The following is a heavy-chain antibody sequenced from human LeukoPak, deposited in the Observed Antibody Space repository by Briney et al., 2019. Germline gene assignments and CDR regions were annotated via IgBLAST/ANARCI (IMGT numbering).Heavy chain of an antibody. CDR2: IYYSGNT. J-gene: IGHJ6*03. CDR1: GGSISSNSYY. Sequence: SETLSLTCTVSGGSISSNSYYWAWIRQPQGKGLEWIGTIYYSGNTYYNPSLKSRVTISIDTSKNQFSLKLSSVTAADTAVYYSSRLSYYNYYMDVWGKGTTVTVSS. CDR3: SRLSYYNYYMDV. V-gene: IGHV4-39*01.